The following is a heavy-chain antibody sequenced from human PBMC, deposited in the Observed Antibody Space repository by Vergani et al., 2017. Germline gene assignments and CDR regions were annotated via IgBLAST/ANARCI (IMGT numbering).Heavy chain of an antibody. Sequence: QVQLVQSGAEVKKPGSSVKVSCKASGCTFSSYAISWVRQAPGQGLEWMGRIIPIFGTANYAQKFQGRVTITADESTSTAYMELSSLRSEDTAVYYCARDRSIVGATGEYYYGMDVWGEGTTITVSS. CDR3: ARDRSIVGATGEYYYGMDV. D-gene: IGHD1-26*01. V-gene: IGHV1-69*13. CDR1: GCTFSSYA. CDR2: IIPIFGTA. J-gene: IGHJ6*04.